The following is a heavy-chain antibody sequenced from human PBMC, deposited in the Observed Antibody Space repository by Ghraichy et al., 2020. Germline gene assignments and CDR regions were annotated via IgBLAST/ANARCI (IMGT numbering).Heavy chain of an antibody. CDR1: GFTFSSYA. CDR2: ISGSGGST. J-gene: IGHJ6*02. Sequence: GGSLRLSCAASGFTFSSYAMSWVRQAPGKGLEWVSAISGSGGSTYYADSVKGRFTISRDNSKNTLYLQMNSLRAEDTAVYYCAKALAGAATIYYGMDVWGQGTTVTVSS. V-gene: IGHV3-23*01. CDR3: AKALAGAATIYYGMDV. D-gene: IGHD2-15*01.